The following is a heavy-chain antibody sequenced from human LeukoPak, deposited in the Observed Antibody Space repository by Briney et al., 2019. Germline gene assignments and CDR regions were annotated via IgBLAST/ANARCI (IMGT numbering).Heavy chain of an antibody. CDR3: AADGVVVAATSSPHYYYYGMDV. V-gene: IGHV1-58*02. J-gene: IGHJ6*02. CDR1: GFTFTSSA. CDR2: IVVGSGNT. Sequence: GTSVKVSCKASGFTFTSSAMQWVRQARGQRLEWIGWIVVGSGNTNYAQKFRERVTLTRDMSTSTAYMELSSLRSEDTAVYYCAADGVVVAATSSPHYYYYGMDVWGQGTTVTVS. D-gene: IGHD2-15*01.